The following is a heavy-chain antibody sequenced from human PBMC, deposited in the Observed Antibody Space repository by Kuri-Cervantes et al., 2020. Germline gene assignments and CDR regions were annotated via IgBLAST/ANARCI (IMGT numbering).Heavy chain of an antibody. CDR3: ARVSGYCSSTSCYTGYYYYGMDV. Sequence: SQTLSLTCAVYGGSFSAYYWSWIRQPPGKGLEWIGYIYYSGSTNYNPSLKSRVTISVDTSKNQFSLKLSSVTAADTAVYYCARVSGYCSSTSCYTGYYYYGMDVWGQGTTVTVSS. CDR1: GGSFSAYY. D-gene: IGHD2-2*02. J-gene: IGHJ6*02. V-gene: IGHV4-59*01. CDR2: IYYSGST.